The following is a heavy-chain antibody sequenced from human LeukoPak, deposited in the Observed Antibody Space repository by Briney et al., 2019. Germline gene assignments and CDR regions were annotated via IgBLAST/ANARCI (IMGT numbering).Heavy chain of an antibody. CDR1: GGSISSSSYY. CDR2: IYYSGST. V-gene: IGHV4-39*07. Sequence: SETLSLTCTVSGGSISSSSYYWGWIRQPPGKGLEWIGSIYYSGSTYYNPSLKSRVTMSVDTSKKQFSLKLSSVTAADTAVYYCARDRYGSGSYYHDYWGQGTLVTVSS. D-gene: IGHD3-10*01. CDR3: ARDRYGSGSYYHDY. J-gene: IGHJ4*02.